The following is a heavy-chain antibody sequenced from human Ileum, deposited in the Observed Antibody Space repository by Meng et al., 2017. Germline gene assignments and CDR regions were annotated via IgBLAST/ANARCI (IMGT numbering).Heavy chain of an antibody. V-gene: IGHV1-46*01. J-gene: IGHJ4*02. D-gene: IGHD5-18*01. CDR1: GYTFTSYY. Sequence: ASLKVSCKASGYTFTSYYMHWVRQAPGQGLEWMGIINPSGGSTSYAQKFQGRVTMTRDTSTSTVYMELSSLRSEDTAVYYCARDGDLGYSYGPFFDYWGQGTLVTVSS. CDR2: INPSGGST. CDR3: ARDGDLGYSYGPFFDY.